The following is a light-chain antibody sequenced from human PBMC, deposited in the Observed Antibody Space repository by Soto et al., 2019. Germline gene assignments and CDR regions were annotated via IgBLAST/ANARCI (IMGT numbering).Light chain of an antibody. J-gene: IGKJ1*01. CDR3: QQYGSSPWT. CDR1: QTVSSTY. CDR2: GAS. Sequence: EIVLTQSPGTLSLSPGERATLSCRASQTVSSTYLAWYQRKPGQAPRLLLYGASTRATSIPDRFSGSGSGTDFTLTIGRLEPEDFAVYYCQQYGSSPWTFGQGTKVEI. V-gene: IGKV3-20*01.